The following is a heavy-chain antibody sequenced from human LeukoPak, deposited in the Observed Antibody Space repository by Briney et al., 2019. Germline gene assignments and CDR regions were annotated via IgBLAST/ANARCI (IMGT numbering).Heavy chain of an antibody. CDR2: INWNGGST. CDR3: ARGAGDSHYDILTGYYAY. CDR1: GFTFDDYG. V-gene: IGHV3-20*01. Sequence: GGSLRLSCAASGFTFDDYGMSWVRHAPGKGLEWVSGINWNGGSTGYADSVKGRFTISRDNAKNSLYLQMNSLRAEDTALYHCARGAGDSHYDILTGYYAYWGQGTLVTVSS. J-gene: IGHJ4*02. D-gene: IGHD3-9*01.